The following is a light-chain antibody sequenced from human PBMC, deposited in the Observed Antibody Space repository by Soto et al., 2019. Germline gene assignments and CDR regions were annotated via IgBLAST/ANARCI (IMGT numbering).Light chain of an antibody. Sequence: EIVLTQSPATRSLSPGERATLSCRASQSISTSLAWYQHKPGQAPRLLNYGASSRATGVPARFSGSGSGTDFTRTSSSLEPEDFAVYYCQQRSYWLTFGGGTKVEIK. CDR2: GAS. V-gene: IGKV3-11*01. J-gene: IGKJ4*01. CDR3: QQRSYWLT. CDR1: QSISTS.